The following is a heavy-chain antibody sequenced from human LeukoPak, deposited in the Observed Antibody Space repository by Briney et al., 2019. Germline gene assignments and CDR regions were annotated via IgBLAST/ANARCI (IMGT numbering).Heavy chain of an antibody. CDR3: ARHRYFYFDL. CDR2: IKEDGTDT. CDR1: GFTFSLHY. V-gene: IGHV3-7*01. D-gene: IGHD1-1*01. Sequence: QSGGSLRLSCAASGFTFSLHYMGWVRQTPGKGLEWVANIKEDGTDTIYVDSVKGRFTISKDNAKNSVYLQMNSLRAEDTAVYYCARHRYFYFDLWGQGTLVTVSS. J-gene: IGHJ4*02.